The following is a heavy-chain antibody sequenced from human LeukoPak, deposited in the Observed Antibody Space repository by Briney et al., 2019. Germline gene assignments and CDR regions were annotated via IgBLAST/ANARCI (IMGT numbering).Heavy chain of an antibody. CDR1: GGSISSSSYY. CDR3: ARAVGYYFDNSGPSKTFDY. J-gene: IGHJ4*02. V-gene: IGHV4-39*07. Sequence: SETLSLTCTVSGGSISSSSYYWGWIRQPPGKGLEWMGSIYHSGSTYYNPSLKSRVTISVDTSKNQFSLKLTSVTAADTAVYYCARAVGYYFDNSGPSKTFDYWGQGTLVTVSS. D-gene: IGHD3-22*01. CDR2: IYHSGST.